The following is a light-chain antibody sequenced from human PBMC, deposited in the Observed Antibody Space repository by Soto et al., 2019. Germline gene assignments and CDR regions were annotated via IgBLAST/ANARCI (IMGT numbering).Light chain of an antibody. CDR2: DAA. CDR3: QQRQYWPPIT. CDR1: LNVNSY. V-gene: IGKV3-11*01. J-gene: IGKJ5*01. Sequence: VLTQSPATLSLSPXERATLSCRASLNVNSYLAWYQQKPGQAPRLLIYDAANRAAGSPARCSGSGSGTDFTLTTSSLEPEAFAIYYCQQRQYWPPITFGQGTRLEIK.